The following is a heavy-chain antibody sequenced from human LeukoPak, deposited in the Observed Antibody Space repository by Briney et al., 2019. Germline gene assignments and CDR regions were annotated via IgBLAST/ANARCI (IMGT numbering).Heavy chain of an antibody. CDR3: TLRGDSNYYDY. CDR1: GYNFANYW. D-gene: IGHD3-10*01. CDR2: IYPGDSDT. J-gene: IGHJ4*02. Sequence: GESLKISCKASGYNFANYWIAWVRLMPGKGLEWMGTIYPGDSDTRYRPSFQDQVTISADKSITTAYLQWSTLKASDTAMYYCTLRGDSNYYDYWGQGTLVTVSS. V-gene: IGHV5-51*01.